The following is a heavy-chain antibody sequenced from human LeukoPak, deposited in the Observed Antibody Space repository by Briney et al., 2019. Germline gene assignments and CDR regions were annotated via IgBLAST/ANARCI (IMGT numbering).Heavy chain of an antibody. Sequence: SETLSLTCTVSGCSISSYYWSWIRQPPGKGLEWIGYIYYSGSTNYNPSLKSRVTISVDTSKNQFSLKLSSVTAADTAVYYCGGGYSYGYVDYWGQGTLVTVSS. CDR1: GCSISSYY. CDR2: IYYSGST. D-gene: IGHD5-18*01. V-gene: IGHV4-59*01. J-gene: IGHJ4*02. CDR3: GGGYSYGYVDY.